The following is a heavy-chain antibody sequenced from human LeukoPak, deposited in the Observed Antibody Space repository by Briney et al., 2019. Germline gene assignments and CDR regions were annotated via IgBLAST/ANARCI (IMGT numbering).Heavy chain of an antibody. V-gene: IGHV4-4*07. D-gene: IGHD6-19*01. CDR2: IYTSGST. J-gene: IGHJ4*02. CDR1: GGSLSSYY. CDR3: AKMGGSAPYFFDY. Sequence: SETLSLTCTVSGGSLSSYYWSWIRQPAGKGLEWIGRIYTSGSTSYNPSLKSRVTISMDKSKNQFSLKLRSVTAADTAMYYCAKMGGSAPYFFDYWGQGTLVTVSS.